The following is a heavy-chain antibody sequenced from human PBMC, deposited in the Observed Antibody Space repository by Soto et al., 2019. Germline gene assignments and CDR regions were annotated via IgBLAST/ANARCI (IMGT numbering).Heavy chain of an antibody. CDR1: GYSFTSYW. CDR2: IDPSDSYT. D-gene: IGHD5-12*01. CDR3: AAGVDIVATIATIYYYYSGMDV. Sequence: GESLKISCKGSGYSFTSYWISWVRQMPGKGLEWMGRIDPSDSYTNYSPSFQGHVTISADKSISTAYLQWSSLKASDTAMYYCAAGVDIVATIATIYYYYSGMDVWGQGTTVTVSS. V-gene: IGHV5-10-1*01. J-gene: IGHJ6*02.